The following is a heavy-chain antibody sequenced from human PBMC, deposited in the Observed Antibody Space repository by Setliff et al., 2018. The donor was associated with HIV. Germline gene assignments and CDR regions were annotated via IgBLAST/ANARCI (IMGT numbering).Heavy chain of an antibody. CDR3: ARGTRVGANDAFDI. Sequence: ASVKVSCKASGYTFTGYYMHWVRQAPGQGLEWMGRSNPNSGGTNYAQNSQGRVTMTRDTSITTAYMELSRLRSDDTAVYFCARGTRVGANDAFDIWGQGTMVTVSS. CDR2: SNPNSGGT. CDR1: GYTFTGYY. V-gene: IGHV1-2*06. D-gene: IGHD1-26*01. J-gene: IGHJ3*02.